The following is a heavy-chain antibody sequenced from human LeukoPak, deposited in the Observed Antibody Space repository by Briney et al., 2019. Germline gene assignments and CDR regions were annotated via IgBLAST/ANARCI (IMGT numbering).Heavy chain of an antibody. D-gene: IGHD2-2*02. Sequence: PGGSLRLSCAASGFTFSNAWMSWVRQAPGKGLEWVGRIKSKTDGGTTDYAAPGKGRFTIAREDSKNTLYLHMNSLKTADTAVYYCTTDLGGCSSTSCYTYYYYYMDVWGKGTTVTVSS. CDR3: TTDLGGCSSTSCYTYYYYYMDV. J-gene: IGHJ6*03. CDR2: IKSKTDGGTT. V-gene: IGHV3-15*01. CDR1: GFTFSNAW.